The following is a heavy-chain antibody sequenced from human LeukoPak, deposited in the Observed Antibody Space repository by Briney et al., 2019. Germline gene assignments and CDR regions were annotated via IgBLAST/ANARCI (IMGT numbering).Heavy chain of an antibody. CDR3: ARVAPFYYDKAHAPIGGYYYYGMDV. CDR2: INRSGST. V-gene: IGHV4-34*01. Sequence: SETLSLTCAVYGGSFSGYYWSWIRQPPGKGLEWIGEINRSGSTNYNPSLKSRVTISVDTSKNQFSLKLSSVTAADTAVYYCARVAPFYYDKAHAPIGGYYYYGMDVWGQGTTVTVSS. CDR1: GGSFSGYY. D-gene: IGHD3-22*01. J-gene: IGHJ6*02.